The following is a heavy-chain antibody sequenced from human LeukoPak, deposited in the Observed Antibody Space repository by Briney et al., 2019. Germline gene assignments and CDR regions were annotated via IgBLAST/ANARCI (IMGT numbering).Heavy chain of an antibody. Sequence: GGSLRLSCAASGFTFSSYGMSWVRQAPGKGLEWVSAISGSGGSTYYADSVKGRFTISRDNAKNSLYLQMNSLRAEDTAVYYCAELGITMIGGVWGKGTTVTISP. CDR3: AELGITMIGGV. CDR2: ISGSGGST. V-gene: IGHV3-23*01. D-gene: IGHD3-10*02. CDR1: GFTFSSYG. J-gene: IGHJ6*04.